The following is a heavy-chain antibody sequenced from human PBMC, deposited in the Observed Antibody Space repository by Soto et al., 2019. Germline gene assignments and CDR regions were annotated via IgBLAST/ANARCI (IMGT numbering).Heavy chain of an antibody. Sequence: EVQLVESGGGLVQPGGSLRLSCAASGFTFSSYWMSWVRQAPGKGLEWVANIKQDGSEKYYVDSVKGRFTISRDNAKNSLYLQMNSLRAEDTAVYYCARDYYDFWSGYNNWFDPWGQGTLVTVSS. V-gene: IGHV3-7*01. CDR2: IKQDGSEK. CDR3: ARDYYDFWSGYNNWFDP. CDR1: GFTFSSYW. J-gene: IGHJ5*02. D-gene: IGHD3-3*01.